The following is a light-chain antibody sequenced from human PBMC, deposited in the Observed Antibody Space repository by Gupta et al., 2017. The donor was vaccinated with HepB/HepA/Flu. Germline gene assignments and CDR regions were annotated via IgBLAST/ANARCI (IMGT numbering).Light chain of an antibody. CDR3: QQTYTTPIT. Sequence: DIQMTQSPSSLSASVGDTVTITCRASQSINTFLHRYQQRPGRAPKLLISTTSTLQSGVPSRFSGSGSGTDFTLTISSLQPEDFATYYCQQTYTTPITFGQGTRLEIK. J-gene: IGKJ5*01. V-gene: IGKV1-39*01. CDR1: QSINTF. CDR2: TTS.